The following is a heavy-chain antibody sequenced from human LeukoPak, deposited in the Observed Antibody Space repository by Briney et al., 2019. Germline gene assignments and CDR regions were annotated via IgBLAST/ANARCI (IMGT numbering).Heavy chain of an antibody. CDR3: ARVPNYYDSSGYYLPGDY. J-gene: IGHJ4*02. Sequence: ASVKVSCKASGYTFTSYGISWVRQAPGQGLEWMGWISAYNGNTNYAQKLQGRVTMTTDTSTSTAYMELRSLRSDDTAVYYCARVPNYYDSSGYYLPGDYWGQGTLVTVYS. D-gene: IGHD3-22*01. CDR2: ISAYNGNT. CDR1: GYTFTSYG. V-gene: IGHV1-18*01.